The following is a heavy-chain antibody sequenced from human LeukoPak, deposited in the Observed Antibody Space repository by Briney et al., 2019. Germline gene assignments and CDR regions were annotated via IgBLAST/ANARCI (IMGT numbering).Heavy chain of an antibody. D-gene: IGHD3-3*01. Sequence: GGSLRLSCAASGFTFSSYAMSWVRQAPAKGLEWVSGISGSGGNTYYADSVKGRFTISRDNFKNTLYLQMNSLRVEDTAVYYCAKGPGSYYDFWSGSNWGQGTLVTVSS. CDR2: ISGSGGNT. J-gene: IGHJ4*02. CDR3: AKGPGSYYDFWSGSN. CDR1: GFTFSSYA. V-gene: IGHV3-23*01.